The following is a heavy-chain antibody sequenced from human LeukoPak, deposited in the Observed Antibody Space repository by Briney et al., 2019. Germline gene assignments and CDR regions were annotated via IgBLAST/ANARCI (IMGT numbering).Heavy chain of an antibody. V-gene: IGHV1-18*03. J-gene: IGHJ4*02. D-gene: IGHD6-13*01. CDR3: ARGGDDAADPAGLVDY. Sequence: ASVKVSCKASGYTFTSYGINWVRQAPGQGLEWMGWINGHTGNTKYAQKVQGRVTVTTDTSTSTAYLDLRSLRLDDMAVYYCARGGDDAADPAGLVDYWGQGTLVTVSS. CDR1: GYTFTSYG. CDR2: INGHTGNT.